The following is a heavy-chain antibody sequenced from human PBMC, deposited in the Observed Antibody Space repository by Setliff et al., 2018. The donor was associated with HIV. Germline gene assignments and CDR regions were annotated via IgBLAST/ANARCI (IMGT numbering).Heavy chain of an antibody. J-gene: IGHJ4*02. V-gene: IGHV5-51*01. D-gene: IGHD3-10*01. Sequence: PGESLKISCKTFGYTFATSWIAWVRQKPGKGLEWMGIIYPDDSDTKYSPSFQGQVTISADKSISTAFLQWRSLKASDTAIYYCARLPSLLWFGELNYYFDYWGQGTLVTVSS. CDR3: ARLPSLLWFGELNYYFDY. CDR2: IYPDDSDT. CDR1: GYTFATSW.